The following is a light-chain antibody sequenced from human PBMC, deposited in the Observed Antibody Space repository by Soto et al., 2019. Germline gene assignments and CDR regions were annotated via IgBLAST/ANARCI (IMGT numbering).Light chain of an antibody. CDR2: EVS. J-gene: IGLJ1*01. CDR1: SSDGGDSDY. Sequence: QSALTQPASVSGSPGQSITISCTATSSDGGDSDYVSWYQQHPGKAPKVILYEVSNRPSGVSNRFSGSKSGNTASLTISGLQTEDEADYYCSSYRTASARVFGPGTKVTVL. V-gene: IGLV2-14*01. CDR3: SSYRTASARV.